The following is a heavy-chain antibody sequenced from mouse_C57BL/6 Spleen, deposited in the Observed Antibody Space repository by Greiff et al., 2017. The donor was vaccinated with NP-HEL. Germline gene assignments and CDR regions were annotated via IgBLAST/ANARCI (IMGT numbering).Heavy chain of an antibody. CDR2: IYPRDGSN. Sequence: QVQLQQSGPELVKPGASVKLSCKASGYTFTSYDINWVKQRPGQGLEWIGWIYPRDGSNKYNEKFKGKATLTVDSSSSTAYMELHRLTSEDSAVYFCARFGYGSSYEFAYWGQGTLVTVSA. CDR3: ARFGYGSSYEFAY. J-gene: IGHJ3*01. CDR1: GYTFTSYD. V-gene: IGHV1-85*01. D-gene: IGHD1-1*01.